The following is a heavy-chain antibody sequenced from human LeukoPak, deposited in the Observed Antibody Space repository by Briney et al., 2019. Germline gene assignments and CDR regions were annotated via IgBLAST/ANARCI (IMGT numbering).Heavy chain of an antibody. CDR1: GGSISSYY. CDR3: ARARIAARPRYFDY. V-gene: IGHV4-34*01. CDR2: INHSGST. Sequence: PSETLSLTCTVSGGSISSYYWSWIRQPPGKGLEWIGEINHSGSTNYNPSLKSRVTISVDTSKNQFSLKLSSVTAADTAVYYCARARIAARPRYFDYWGQGTLVTVSS. D-gene: IGHD6-6*01. J-gene: IGHJ4*02.